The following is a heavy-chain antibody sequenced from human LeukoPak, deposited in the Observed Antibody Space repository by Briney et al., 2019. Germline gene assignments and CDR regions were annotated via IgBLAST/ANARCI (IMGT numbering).Heavy chain of an antibody. CDR3: GRGYAMDV. CDR1: GYTSTIFD. Sequence: SVKVSCKASGYTSTIFDTDWVRQATGEGREWMGWMNLNSGKTSYRQECQGRVTITTNTSISTAYMELISLRSEDTAVYYCGRGYAMDVWGQGTTVTVSS. V-gene: IGHV1-8*01. CDR2: MNLNSGKT. J-gene: IGHJ6*02.